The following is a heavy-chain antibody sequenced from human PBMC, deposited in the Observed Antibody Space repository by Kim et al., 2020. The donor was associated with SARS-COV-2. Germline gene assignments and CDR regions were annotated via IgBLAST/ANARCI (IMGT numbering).Heavy chain of an antibody. J-gene: IGHJ4*02. Sequence: DSVKGRYTIYRDKSKNSLYLQMNSLRSEDTAVYYCARGGVYTRSWYGFFAYWGQGTLVTVSS. CDR3: ARGGVYTRSWYGFFAY. V-gene: IGHV3-43*01. D-gene: IGHD6-13*01.